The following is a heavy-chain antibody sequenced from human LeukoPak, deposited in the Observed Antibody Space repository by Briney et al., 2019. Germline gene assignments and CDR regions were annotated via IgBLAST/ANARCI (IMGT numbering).Heavy chain of an antibody. CDR2: IYSGGST. Sequence: GGSLRLPCAASGFTVSSNYMSWVRQAPGKGLEWVSVIYSGGSTYYADSVEGRFTISRDNSKNTLYLQMNSLRAEDTAVYYCASPYDSSGYPPFFDYWGQGTLVTVSS. D-gene: IGHD3-22*01. V-gene: IGHV3-66*01. J-gene: IGHJ4*02. CDR1: GFTVSSNY. CDR3: ASPYDSSGYPPFFDY.